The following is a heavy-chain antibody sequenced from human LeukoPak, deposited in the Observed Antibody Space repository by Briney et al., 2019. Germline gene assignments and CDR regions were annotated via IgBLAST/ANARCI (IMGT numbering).Heavy chain of an antibody. CDR3: ARQGSGNYLSPVNY. V-gene: IGHV4-30-2*01. D-gene: IGHD1-26*01. Sequence: SETLSLTCAVSGGSISSGGYSWSWIPQPPGKGLEWIGYIYHSGSTYYNPSLKSRVTISVDRSKNQFPLKLSSVTAADTAVYYCARQGSGNYLSPVNYWGQGTLVTVSS. J-gene: IGHJ4*02. CDR2: IYHSGST. CDR1: GGSISSGGYS.